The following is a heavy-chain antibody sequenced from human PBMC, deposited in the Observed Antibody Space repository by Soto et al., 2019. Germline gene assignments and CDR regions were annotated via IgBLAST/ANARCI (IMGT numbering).Heavy chain of an antibody. D-gene: IGHD6-19*01. CDR2: IRSKASGGTT. V-gene: IGHV3-49*04. J-gene: IGHJ6*02. Sequence: PGGSLRLSCTASGLIFGDYAMSWVRQAPGKGLEWVGFIRSKASGGTTEYAASVKGRFTISRDDSKSIAYLQMNSLKTEDTAVYYCTRLAFSSGWYGGYYYYGMDVWGQWTTVTVSS. CDR3: TRLAFSSGWYGGYYYYGMDV. CDR1: GLIFGDYA.